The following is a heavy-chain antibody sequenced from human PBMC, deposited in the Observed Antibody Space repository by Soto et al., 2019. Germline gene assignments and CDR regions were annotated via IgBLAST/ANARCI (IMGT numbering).Heavy chain of an antibody. D-gene: IGHD4-17*01. Sequence: QVQLQESGPGLVKPSETLSLTCSVSGDSISRKYWSWLRQPAGGGLEWIGRIYTTGDTNYNSSLKSRVSMSVDTSKNQFSLRLTSVTAADTAVYFCAMTVIAPSPYLDHWGQGLLVTVSS. CDR1: GDSISRKY. CDR2: IYTTGDT. CDR3: AMTVIAPSPYLDH. V-gene: IGHV4-4*07. J-gene: IGHJ4*02.